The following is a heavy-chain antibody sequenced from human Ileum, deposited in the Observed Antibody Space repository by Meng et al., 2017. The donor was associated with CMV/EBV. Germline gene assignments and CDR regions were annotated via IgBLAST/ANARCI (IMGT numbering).Heavy chain of an antibody. J-gene: IGHJ4*02. D-gene: IGHD1-14*01. CDR1: GGSVGVGSYF. V-gene: IGHV4-39*01. Sequence: SETLSLTCTGSGGSVGVGSYFWSWIRQSPRRGLEWIGNVLYNGDTYFNPSLGSRVSMSIDTSKKQFSLKLNSLTAADTGVYFCARRRNQGPFDSWGQGILVTVSS. CDR2: VLYNGDT. CDR3: ARRRNQGPFDS.